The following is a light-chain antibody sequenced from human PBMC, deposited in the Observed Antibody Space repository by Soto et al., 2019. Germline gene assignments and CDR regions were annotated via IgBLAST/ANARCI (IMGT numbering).Light chain of an antibody. CDR3: QSYDSSLSAVV. V-gene: IGLV1-40*01. CDR1: SSNIGAGYD. Sequence: QSVLTQPPSVSGAPGQRVTISCTGSSSNIGAGYDVHWYQQLPGTAPKLLISSNSNRPSGVPDRFSGSKSGTSASLAITGLQAEDEADYYCQSYDSSLSAVVFGGGTQLTVL. J-gene: IGLJ2*01. CDR2: SNS.